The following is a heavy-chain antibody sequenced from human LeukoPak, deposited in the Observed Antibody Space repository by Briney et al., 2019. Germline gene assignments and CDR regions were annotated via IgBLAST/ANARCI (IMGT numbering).Heavy chain of an antibody. J-gene: IGHJ4*02. CDR2: ITYTGGNT. V-gene: IGHV3-23*01. D-gene: IGHD3-10*01. CDR3: AKDEYGSGSYYNDY. Sequence: GGSLRLSCAASGFTFSDYAMSWVRQAPGKGLEWVSTITYTGGNTYYADSVKGRFTISRDNSNNTLYLQMNSLRAEDTAIYYCAKDEYGSGSYYNDYWGQGTLVTVSS. CDR1: GFTFSDYA.